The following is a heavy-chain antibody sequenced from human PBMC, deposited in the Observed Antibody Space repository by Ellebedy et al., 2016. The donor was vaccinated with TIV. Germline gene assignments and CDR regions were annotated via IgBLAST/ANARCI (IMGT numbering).Heavy chain of an antibody. CDR1: GFTFSGYY. V-gene: IGHV3-11*01. J-gene: IGHJ4*02. CDR2: ISYSGDLM. CDR3: ARRGVIAAAGASDY. Sequence: GESLKISCAASGFTFSGYYMRWFRQAPGKGPEWVSYISYSGDLMYYADPVKGRFTTSRDNAEHSLYLQMNSQRAEDTAVYYCARRGVIAAAGASDYWGQGTLVIVSS. D-gene: IGHD6-13*01.